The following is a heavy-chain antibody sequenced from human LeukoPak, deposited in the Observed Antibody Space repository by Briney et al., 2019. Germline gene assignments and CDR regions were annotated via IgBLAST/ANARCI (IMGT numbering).Heavy chain of an antibody. CDR3: ARQPWGVVKNTYYYYYYMDV. Sequence: SETLSLTCTVSGGSISSNSYYWGWIRQPPGKGLEWIGSIYYSGSTYYNPSLKSRVTISVDTSKNQFSLKLGSVTAADTAVYYCARQPWGVVKNTYYYYYYMDVWGKGTTVTISS. V-gene: IGHV4-39*01. CDR1: GGSISSNSYY. CDR2: IYYSGST. D-gene: IGHD3-3*01. J-gene: IGHJ6*03.